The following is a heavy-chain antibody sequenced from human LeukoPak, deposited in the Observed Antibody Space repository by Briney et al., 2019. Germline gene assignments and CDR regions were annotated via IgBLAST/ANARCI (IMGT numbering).Heavy chain of an antibody. CDR1: GFTFDDYG. CDR2: INWNGGST. Sequence: GGSLRLSCAASGFTFDDYGMSWVRQAPGKGLEWVSGINWNGGSTGYADSVKGRFTISRDNAKNSLYLQMNSLRAEDTALYYCARVHLFEWLSGQNNWFDPWGQGTLVTVSS. J-gene: IGHJ5*02. V-gene: IGHV3-20*04. CDR3: ARVHLFEWLSGQNNWFDP. D-gene: IGHD3-3*01.